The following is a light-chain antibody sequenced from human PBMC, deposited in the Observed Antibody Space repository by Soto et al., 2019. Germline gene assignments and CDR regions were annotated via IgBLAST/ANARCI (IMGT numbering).Light chain of an antibody. V-gene: IGKV3-20*01. CDR2: GAS. J-gene: IGKJ3*01. Sequence: EVVLTQSPVTLSLSPGERATLSCRASQSVSSPYLAWYQQKPGQPPRLLIYGASSRATDIPDRFIGSGSGTEFTLTIARLAPEDFAVYDCQQYGSSPFTFGPGTKVDI. CDR3: QQYGSSPFT. CDR1: QSVSSPY.